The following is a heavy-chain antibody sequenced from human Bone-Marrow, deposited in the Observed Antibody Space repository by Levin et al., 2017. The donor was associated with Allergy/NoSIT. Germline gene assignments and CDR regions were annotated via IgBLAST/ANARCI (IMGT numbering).Heavy chain of an antibody. Sequence: PSETLSLTCTVSGGSISSYYWSWIRQPPGKGLEWIGYIYYSGSTNYNPSLKSRVTISVDTSKNQFSLKLSSVTAADTAVYYCARVSSVAVAGNTPYYFDYWGQGTLVTVSS. J-gene: IGHJ4*02. CDR2: IYYSGST. D-gene: IGHD6-19*01. V-gene: IGHV4-59*01. CDR1: GGSISSYY. CDR3: ARVSSVAVAGNTPYYFDY.